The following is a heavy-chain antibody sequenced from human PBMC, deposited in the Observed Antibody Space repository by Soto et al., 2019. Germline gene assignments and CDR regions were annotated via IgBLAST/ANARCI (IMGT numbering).Heavy chain of an antibody. V-gene: IGHV5-51*01. CDR3: ARLIGLTEYGWGTPTKNNWFDP. Sequence: GDSLKISCRCSGYSFTNYWIGWVRQMPGKGLEWMGIIYPIDSDTRYSPSFQGQVTISADKSISTAYLQWSSLKASDSAIYYCARLIGLTEYGWGTPTKNNWFDPWGQGNLVTVYS. CDR1: GYSFTNYW. J-gene: IGHJ5*02. CDR2: IYPIDSDT. D-gene: IGHD3-10*01.